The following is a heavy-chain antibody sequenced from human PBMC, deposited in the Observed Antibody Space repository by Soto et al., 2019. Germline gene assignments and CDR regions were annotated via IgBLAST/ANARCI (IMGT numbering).Heavy chain of an antibody. CDR3: AASLWFGELFGIKGYNWFDP. CDR1: GYTFTSYD. CDR2: MNPNSGNT. J-gene: IGHJ5*02. D-gene: IGHD3-10*01. V-gene: IGHV1-8*01. Sequence: VSVKVSCKASGYTFTSYDINWVRQATGQGLEWMGWMNPNSGNTGYAQKFQGRVTMTRNTSISTAYMELSSLRSEDTAVYYCAASLWFGELFGIKGYNWFDPWGQGTLVTVSS.